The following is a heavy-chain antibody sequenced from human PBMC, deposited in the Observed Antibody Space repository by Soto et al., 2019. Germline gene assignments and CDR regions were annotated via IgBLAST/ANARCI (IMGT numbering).Heavy chain of an antibody. CDR3: AKMVTWDSSGYYQGGFDC. J-gene: IGHJ4*02. V-gene: IGHV3-9*01. Sequence: ESGGGLVQPGRSLTISCAASGFTFEDYAMHWVRQTPGKGLEWVSGISWNSANIIYADSVKGRFTISRDNAKNSLYLQMNSLRPEDTALYYCAKMVTWDSSGYYQGGFDCWGQGTLVTVSS. CDR2: ISWNSANI. D-gene: IGHD3-22*01. CDR1: GFTFEDYA.